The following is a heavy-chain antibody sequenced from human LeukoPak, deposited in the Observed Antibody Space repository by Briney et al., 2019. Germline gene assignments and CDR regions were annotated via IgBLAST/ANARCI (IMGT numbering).Heavy chain of an antibody. V-gene: IGHV3-53*01. J-gene: IGHJ3*02. D-gene: IGHD4-17*01. CDR3: ASPHDYGDLDAFDI. Sequence: GGSLRLSCAASGFTVSSNYMSWVRQAPGKGLEWVSAIYSGGSTYYADSVKGRFTISRDNSKNTLYLQMNSLRAEDTAVYYCASPHDYGDLDAFDIWGQGTMVTVSS. CDR1: GFTVSSNY. CDR2: IYSGGST.